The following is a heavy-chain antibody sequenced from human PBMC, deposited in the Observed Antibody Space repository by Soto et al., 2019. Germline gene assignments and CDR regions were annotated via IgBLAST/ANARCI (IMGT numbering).Heavy chain of an antibody. CDR2: VHHSWGS. CDR3: ARQGFGPLHGLVDV. V-gene: IGHV4-59*08. Sequence: QVQLQESGPGLVKPSETLSLSCTVSGGSISSYYWSWFRQTPGKRMEWIVYVHHSWGSSYNPSLQSRVAISADTSKSQFSLKVTSVTATDTAVYYCARQGFGPLHGLVDVWGQGTTVTVSS. CDR1: GGSISSYY. D-gene: IGHD3-10*01. J-gene: IGHJ6*02.